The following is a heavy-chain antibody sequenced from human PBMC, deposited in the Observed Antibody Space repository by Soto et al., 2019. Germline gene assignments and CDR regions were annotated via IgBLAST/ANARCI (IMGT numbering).Heavy chain of an antibody. Sequence: PSETLSLTCTVSGGSISRYFWSWIRQPPGKGLQWIGHIYYSGSIDYNPSLKSRVAISVDASKTHFSLRLNSVTAADAAVYYCATYDSTYYYMDVWGKGTTVTVSS. D-gene: IGHD3-16*01. CDR2: IYYSGSI. V-gene: IGHV4-59*13. CDR1: GGSISRYF. J-gene: IGHJ6*03. CDR3: ATYDSTYYYMDV.